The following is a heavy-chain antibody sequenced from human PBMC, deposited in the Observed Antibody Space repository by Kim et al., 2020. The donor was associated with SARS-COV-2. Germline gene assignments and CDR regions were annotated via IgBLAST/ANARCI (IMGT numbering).Heavy chain of an antibody. J-gene: IGHJ1*01. CDR1: GGSITNSDYY. CDR2: LYYYSETT. D-gene: IGHD4-4*01. Sequence: SETLSLTCTVSGGSITNSDYYWGWIRQPPGKGLEWIGSLYYYSETTYYNPSLKSRVTLSVGTSRNQFSLKLSSVTAADTALYYCARHEEAVTPGTSFHPWGQGTLVIVSS. V-gene: IGHV4-39*01. CDR3: ARHEEAVTPGTSFHP.